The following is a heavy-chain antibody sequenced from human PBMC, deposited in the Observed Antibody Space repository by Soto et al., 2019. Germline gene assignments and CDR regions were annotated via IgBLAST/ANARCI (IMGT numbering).Heavy chain of an antibody. CDR1: GYTFTTYG. V-gene: IGHV1-18*01. D-gene: IGHD4-17*01. Sequence: QVQLVQSGAEVKKPGASVKVSCKASGYTFTTYGIDWVRQAPGQGLEWMGWISGYNGNTNYAQKLQGRVTMTSDTSTNTAYMELRSLRSDHTAVYYCAREDGNYGPDYWSQGTLVTVSS. CDR2: ISGYNGNT. J-gene: IGHJ4*02. CDR3: AREDGNYGPDY.